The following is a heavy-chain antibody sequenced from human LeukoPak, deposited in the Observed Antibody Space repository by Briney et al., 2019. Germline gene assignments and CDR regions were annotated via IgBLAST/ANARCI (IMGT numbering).Heavy chain of an antibody. D-gene: IGHD5-12*01. CDR3: AREPTSGREPTSGRPLDY. CDR2: IYSSGSN. J-gene: IGHJ4*02. Sequence: PSETLSLTCTVSGGSISGYFWTWIRQPAGKGLVWIGRIYSSGSNNYNPSLKSRVTMSLDTSKNHFSLNLTSVTAADTAVYYCAREPTSGREPTSGRPLDYWGQGTLVTVSS. V-gene: IGHV4-4*07. CDR1: GGSISGYF.